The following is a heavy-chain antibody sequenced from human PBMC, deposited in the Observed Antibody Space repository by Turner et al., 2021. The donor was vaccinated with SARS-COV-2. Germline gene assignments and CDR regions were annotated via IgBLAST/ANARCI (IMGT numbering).Heavy chain of an antibody. Sequence: VQLAEAGGRVVAPGRALRLPRTAAGFTFTTYAMHWVRQAPGKGLEWVAIMSNHGASRFYADSVKGGFSISRDNDKDTVFLQMSSLRATDAAVYYCARVDAPTKGFCVGCWGQGTLVTVSS. CDR1: GFTFTTYA. D-gene: IGHD3-3*01. J-gene: IGHJ4*02. CDR2: MSNHGASR. V-gene: IGHV3-30-3*01. CDR3: ARVDAPTKGFCVGC.